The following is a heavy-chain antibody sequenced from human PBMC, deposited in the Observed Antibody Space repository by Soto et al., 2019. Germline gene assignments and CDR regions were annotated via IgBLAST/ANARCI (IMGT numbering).Heavy chain of an antibody. Sequence: SGPTLVNPTQTLTLTCTFSGFSLSTSGVGVGWIRQPPGXXLEWLALIYWDDDKRYSPSLKSRLTITKVTSKNQVVLTMTNXXXVDTSTYYCAHSRRDGYNDAFDIWGQGTMVTVSS. V-gene: IGHV2-5*02. CDR1: GFSLSTSGVG. CDR2: IYWDDDK. CDR3: AHSRRDGYNDAFDI. D-gene: IGHD5-12*01. J-gene: IGHJ3*02.